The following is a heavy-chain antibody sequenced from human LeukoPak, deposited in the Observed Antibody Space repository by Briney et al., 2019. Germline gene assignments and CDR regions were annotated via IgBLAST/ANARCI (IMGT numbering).Heavy chain of an antibody. CDR1: GFTFSGYW. D-gene: IGHD6-19*01. J-gene: IGHJ4*02. V-gene: IGHV3-7*01. Sequence: HPGGSLRLSCAASGFTFSGYWMNWVRQAPGKGLEWVANIKQEGSEKDYVDSVKGRFTISRDNAKNSLYLQMNSLRVEDTAVYYCARVSSLAVAGFFDYWGQGILVTVSS. CDR3: ARVSSLAVAGFFDY. CDR2: IKQEGSEK.